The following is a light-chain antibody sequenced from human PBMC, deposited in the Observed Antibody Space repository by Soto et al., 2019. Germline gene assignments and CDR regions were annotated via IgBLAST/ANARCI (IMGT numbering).Light chain of an antibody. J-gene: IGKJ5*01. CDR1: QSLNND. CDR3: QQYHRSSVT. V-gene: IGKV1-5*01. CDR2: DAS. Sequence: DMQMSQSPSTLSASLGDRVTIXXRASQSLNNDLAWYQQKPGNAPNLXIYDASTLERGVPSRFSGTGSGTEFTLAISSLQPDDFATYYCQQYHRSSVTFGQGTRLEIK.